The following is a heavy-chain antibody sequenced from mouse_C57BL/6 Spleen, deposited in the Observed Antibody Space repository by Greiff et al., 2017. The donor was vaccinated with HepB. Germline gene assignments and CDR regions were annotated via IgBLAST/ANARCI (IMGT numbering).Heavy chain of an antibody. D-gene: IGHD1-1*02. Sequence: ESGPGLVKPSQSLSLTCSVTGYSITSGYYWNWIRQFPGNKLEWMGYISYDGSNNYNPSLKNRISITRDTSKNQFFLKLNSVTTEDTATYYCATWPYGDWYFDVWGTGTTVTVSS. J-gene: IGHJ1*03. CDR2: ISYDGSN. V-gene: IGHV3-6*01. CDR3: ATWPYGDWYFDV. CDR1: GYSITSGYY.